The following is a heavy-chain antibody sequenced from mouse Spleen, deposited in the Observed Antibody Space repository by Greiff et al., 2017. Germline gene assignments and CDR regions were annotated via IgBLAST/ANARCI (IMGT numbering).Heavy chain of an antibody. CDR2: INPGSGGT. CDR1: GYAFTNYL. D-gene: IGHD4-1*01. V-gene: IGHV1-54*01. CDR3: ARTGTGFDY. Sequence: VQLQQSGAELVRPGTSVKVSCKASGYAFTNYLIEWVKQRPGQGLEWIGVINPGSGGTNYNEKFKGKATLTADKSSSTAYMQRSSLTSEDSAVYFCARTGTGFDYWGQGTTLTVSS. J-gene: IGHJ2*01.